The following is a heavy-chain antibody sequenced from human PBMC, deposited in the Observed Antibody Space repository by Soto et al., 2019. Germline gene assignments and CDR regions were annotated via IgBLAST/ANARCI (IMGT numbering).Heavy chain of an antibody. V-gene: IGHV3-23*01. CDR3: AKNQERELPRVIDF. Sequence: GGSLRLSCATSGLTFSNYAMSWVRQAPGGGLEWASSMSGSSSTTYYADSVRGRFTISRDRSKNTLYLQMSSLRAEDTALYYCAKNQERELPRVIDFWGQGTLVTVSS. J-gene: IGHJ4*02. CDR2: MSGSSSTT. CDR1: GLTFSNYA. D-gene: IGHD1-7*01.